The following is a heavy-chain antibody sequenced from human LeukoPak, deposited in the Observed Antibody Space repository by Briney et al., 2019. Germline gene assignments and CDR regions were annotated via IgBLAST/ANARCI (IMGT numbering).Heavy chain of an antibody. CDR2: ISAYNGNT. Sequence: GASVKVSCKASGYTFTSYGISWVRQAPGQGLEWMGWISAYNGNTNDAQKLQGRVTMTTDTSTSTAYMELRSLRSDDTAVYYCARDHAGYYDFWSGYLGYYYYYMDVWGKGTTVTVSS. J-gene: IGHJ6*03. CDR3: ARDHAGYYDFWSGYLGYYYYYMDV. V-gene: IGHV1-18*01. D-gene: IGHD3-3*01. CDR1: GYTFTSYG.